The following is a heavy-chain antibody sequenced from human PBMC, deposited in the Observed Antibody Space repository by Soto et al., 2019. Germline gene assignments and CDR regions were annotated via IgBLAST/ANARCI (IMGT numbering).Heavy chain of an antibody. CDR3: ATSNWFDP. Sequence: TETLSLTCTVSGGSISSRDNYRGCICQPPGKGLEWIGTIYYSGNTYYNPSLKSRVTISVDTSKNQFSLKLSSVTAADTAVYYCATSNWFDPWGQGTLVTVS. CDR1: GGSISSRDNY. J-gene: IGHJ5*02. CDR2: IYYSGNT. V-gene: IGHV4-39*01.